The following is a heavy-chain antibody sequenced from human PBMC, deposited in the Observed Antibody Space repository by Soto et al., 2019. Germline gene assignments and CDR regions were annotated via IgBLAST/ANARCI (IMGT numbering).Heavy chain of an antibody. CDR1: GVTFSSYA. J-gene: IGHJ4*02. D-gene: IGHD3-22*01. Sequence: SVKVSCKASGVTFSSYAISWVRQAPGQGLEWMGGIIPIFGTANYAQKFQGRVTITADESTSTVYMELSSLRSEDTAVYYCARGVHYDSTGYYYFYWGQGTLVTVS. CDR3: ARGVHYDSTGYYYFY. CDR2: IIPIFGTA. V-gene: IGHV1-69*13.